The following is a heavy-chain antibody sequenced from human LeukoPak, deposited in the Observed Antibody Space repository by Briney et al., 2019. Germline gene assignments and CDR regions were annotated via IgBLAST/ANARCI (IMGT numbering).Heavy chain of an antibody. CDR1: GFTFSSYA. V-gene: IGHV3-30-3*02. J-gene: IGHJ4*02. Sequence: PGGSLRLSCAASGFTFSSYAMHWVRQAPGKGLEWVAVISYDGSNKYYADSVKGRFTISRDNSKNTLYLQMNSLRAEDTAVYYCAKLAVVVPAATFDYWGQGTLVTVSS. CDR3: AKLAVVVPAATFDY. CDR2: ISYDGSNK. D-gene: IGHD2-2*01.